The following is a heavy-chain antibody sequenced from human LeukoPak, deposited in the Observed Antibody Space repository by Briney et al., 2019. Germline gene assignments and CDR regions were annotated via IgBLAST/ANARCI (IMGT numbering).Heavy chain of an antibody. Sequence: PSQTLSLTCTVSGNSISSGDNYWSWIRQPPGKGLEWIGYIHYTGNTNYNPSLKSRVTISIDTSTNQFSLKLSSVTAADTAVYYCARDPMVRGIRGYWGQGTLVTVSS. CDR1: GNSISSGDNY. J-gene: IGHJ4*02. CDR3: ARDPMVRGIRGY. V-gene: IGHV4-61*08. D-gene: IGHD3-10*01. CDR2: IHYTGNT.